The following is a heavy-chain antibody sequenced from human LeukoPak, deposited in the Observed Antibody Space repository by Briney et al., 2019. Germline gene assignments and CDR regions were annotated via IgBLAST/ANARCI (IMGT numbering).Heavy chain of an antibody. CDR3: ARAQNCNGGGCSFDP. CDR2: ITTSGSTT. V-gene: IGHV3-48*03. D-gene: IGHD2-8*02. CDR1: GFTFNGYE. Sequence: GGSLRLSCAASGFTFNGYEMNWVRQAPGKGLEWVSHITTSGSTTYYAESVKGRFTISRDNAKNSLYLQMNSLRAEDTAVYYCARAQNCNGGGCSFDPWGQEPWSPSPQ. J-gene: IGHJ5*02.